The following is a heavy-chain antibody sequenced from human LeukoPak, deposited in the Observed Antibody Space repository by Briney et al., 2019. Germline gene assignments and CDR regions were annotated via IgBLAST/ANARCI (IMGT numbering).Heavy chain of an antibody. Sequence: GESLKISCKGSGYSFTSYWIGWVRQMPGKGLEWMGIIYPGDSDTRYSPSFQGQVTISADKSISTAYLQWSSLKASDTAMYYCARHGGYSYGHDALDIWGQGTMVTVSS. V-gene: IGHV5-51*01. CDR3: ARHGGYSYGHDALDI. CDR1: GYSFTSYW. CDR2: IYPGDSDT. D-gene: IGHD5-18*01. J-gene: IGHJ3*02.